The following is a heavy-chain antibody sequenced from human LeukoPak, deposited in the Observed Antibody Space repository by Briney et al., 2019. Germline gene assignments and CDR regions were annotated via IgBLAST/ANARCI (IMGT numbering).Heavy chain of an antibody. Sequence: ASVKVSCKASGYTFTGYYMYWVRQAPGQGLEWMGWINPNSGGTNCAQKFQGRVTMTRDTSISTAYMELSRLRSDDTAVYYCARDLDLRYFEVRDGMDVWGQGTTVTVSS. D-gene: IGHD3-9*01. CDR2: INPNSGGT. J-gene: IGHJ6*02. CDR3: ARDLDLRYFEVRDGMDV. CDR1: GYTFTGYY. V-gene: IGHV1-2*02.